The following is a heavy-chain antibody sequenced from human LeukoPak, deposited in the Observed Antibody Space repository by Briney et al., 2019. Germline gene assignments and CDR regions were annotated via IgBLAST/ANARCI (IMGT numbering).Heavy chain of an antibody. CDR3: AREGGTGRFDY. V-gene: IGHV3-48*01. CDR1: GFTFSSYS. D-gene: IGHD1-1*01. J-gene: IGHJ4*02. Sequence: GGSLRLSCAASGFTFSSYSMNWVRQAPGKGLEWVSYISSSSSTIYYADSVKGRFTISRDNAKNSLHLQMNSLRAEDTAVYYCAREGGTGRFDYWGQGTLVTVSS. CDR2: ISSSSSTI.